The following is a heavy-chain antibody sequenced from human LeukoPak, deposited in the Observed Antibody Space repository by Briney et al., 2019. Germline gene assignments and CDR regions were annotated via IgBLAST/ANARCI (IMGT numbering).Heavy chain of an antibody. V-gene: IGHV3-48*03. CDR1: GFTFSSYE. CDR2: ISSSGSTI. Sequence: PGGSLRLSCAASGFTFSSYEMNWVRQAPGKGLEWVSYISSSGSTIYCADSVKGRFTISRDNAKNSLYLQMNSLRAEDTAVYYCARGGTAMEIDYWGQGTLVTVSS. J-gene: IGHJ4*02. D-gene: IGHD5-18*01. CDR3: ARGGTAMEIDY.